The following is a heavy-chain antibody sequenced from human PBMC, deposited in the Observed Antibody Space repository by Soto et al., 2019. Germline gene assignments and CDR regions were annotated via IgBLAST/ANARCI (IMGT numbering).Heavy chain of an antibody. D-gene: IGHD2-2*01. CDR3: ARARYCSSTSCPKTTYYYYYMDV. CDR2: NYYSGST. J-gene: IGHJ6*03. V-gene: IGHV4-59*01. CDR1: GGSISSYY. Sequence: SETLSLTCTVSGGSISSYYWSWLRQPPGKGLEWIGYNYYSGSTNYNPSLKSRVTISVDTSKNQFSLKLSSVTAADTAVYYCARARYCSSTSCPKTTYYYYYMDVWGKGTTVTVSS.